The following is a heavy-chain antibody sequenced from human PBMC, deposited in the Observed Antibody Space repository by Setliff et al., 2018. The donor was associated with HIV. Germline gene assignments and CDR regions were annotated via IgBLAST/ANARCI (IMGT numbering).Heavy chain of an antibody. V-gene: IGHV3-30*07. CDR1: GFAFRNYI. D-gene: IGHD1-20*01. CDR2: ISSDGSDK. J-gene: IGHJ3*02. Sequence: PGGSLRLSCAASGFAFRNYIFHWVRQAPGKGLEWVAIISSDGSDKNYADSVKGRFTVSRDNSKNTLYLQMNSLRAADTAVYYCVKDRTYMAFDIWGQGTMVTVSS. CDR3: VKDRTYMAFDI.